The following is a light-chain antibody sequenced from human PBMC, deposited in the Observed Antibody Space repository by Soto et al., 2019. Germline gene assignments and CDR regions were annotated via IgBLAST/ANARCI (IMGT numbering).Light chain of an antibody. Sequence: EIVLTQSPGTLSLSPGERATLSCRASQSVSSDYLAWYQLKPGQAPRLLIYGASTRATDIPDRFSGSGSGTDFTLTISRLEPEDFAVYYCQQYGSSGTFGQGTKVDIK. J-gene: IGKJ1*01. CDR1: QSVSSDY. V-gene: IGKV3-20*01. CDR3: QQYGSSGT. CDR2: GAS.